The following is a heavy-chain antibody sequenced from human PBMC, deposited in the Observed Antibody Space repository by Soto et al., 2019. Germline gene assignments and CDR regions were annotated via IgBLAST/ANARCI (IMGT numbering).Heavy chain of an antibody. CDR3: ARDYYESSGYGGYGMDV. J-gene: IGHJ6*01. CDR2: ISAYNGNT. V-gene: IGHV1-18*01. CDR1: GYTFTSYG. D-gene: IGHD3-22*01. Sequence: QVQLVQSGAEVKKPGASVKVSCKASGYTFTSYGISWVRQAPGQGLEWMGWISAYNGNTNYAQKLQGRVTMTTDTSTRRAYMELRRRRSDDTAVYYCARDYYESSGYGGYGMDVWGQGTTVTVSA.